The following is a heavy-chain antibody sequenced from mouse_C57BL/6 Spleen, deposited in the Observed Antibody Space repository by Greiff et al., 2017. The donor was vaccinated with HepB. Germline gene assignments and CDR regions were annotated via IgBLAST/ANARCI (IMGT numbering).Heavy chain of an antibody. Sequence: VQLQQSGAELVKPGASVKISCKASGYAFSSYWMNWVKQRPGKGLEWIGQIYPGDGDTNYNGKFKGKATLTADKSSSTAYMQLSSLTSEDSAVYFCARAAYYYGSSNWYFDVWGTGTTVTVSS. CDR2: IYPGDGDT. D-gene: IGHD1-1*01. J-gene: IGHJ1*03. CDR3: ARAAYYYGSSNWYFDV. CDR1: GYAFSSYW. V-gene: IGHV1-80*01.